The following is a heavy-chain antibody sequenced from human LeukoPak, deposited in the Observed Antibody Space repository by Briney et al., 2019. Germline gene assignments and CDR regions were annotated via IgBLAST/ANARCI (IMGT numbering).Heavy chain of an antibody. V-gene: IGHV4-4*07. D-gene: IGHD3-16*02. Sequence: SETLSLTCTVSGDSISSFHWSWIRQPAGKGLEWIGRIYTSGSTNYNPSLKSRVTMSVDTSKNQFSLKLSSVTAADTAVYYCARGGSYVWGSYRLKSWFDPWGQGTLVTVSS. CDR3: ARGGSYVWGSYRLKSWFDP. J-gene: IGHJ5*02. CDR2: IYTSGST. CDR1: GDSISSFH.